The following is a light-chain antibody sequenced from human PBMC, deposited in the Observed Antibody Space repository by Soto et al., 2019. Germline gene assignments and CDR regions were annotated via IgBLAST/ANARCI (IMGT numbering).Light chain of an antibody. CDR3: KVWDSSSDHVV. V-gene: IGLV3-21*04. Sequence: SYELTQPPSVSVAPGKTARITCGGNNIGRKSVHWYQQKPGQAPFLVIYYDSDRPSGIPERFSGSNSGNTATLTSSRVEAGDEADYYCKVWDSSSDHVVFGGGTKLTVL. CDR2: YDS. J-gene: IGLJ2*01. CDR1: NIGRKS.